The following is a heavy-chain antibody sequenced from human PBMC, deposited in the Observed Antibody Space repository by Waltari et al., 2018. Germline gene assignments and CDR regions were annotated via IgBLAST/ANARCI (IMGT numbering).Heavy chain of an antibody. D-gene: IGHD2-8*02. V-gene: IGHV3-48*04. CDR2: ISDSSSTI. CDR3: ATSRVQWPGGIFWYFDL. Sequence: ELQLVESGGGLVQPGESLRLSCAASGFAFSRNSVRGVRQAPGKGLEWVSYISDSSSTIYYADSVKGRFTISRDNAKNSLSLQMNSLRAEDTAMYYCATSRVQWPGGIFWYFDLWGRGTLVTVSS. J-gene: IGHJ2*01. CDR1: GFAFSRNS.